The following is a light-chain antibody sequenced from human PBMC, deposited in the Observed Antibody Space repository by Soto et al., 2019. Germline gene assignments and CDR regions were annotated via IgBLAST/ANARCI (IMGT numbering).Light chain of an antibody. CDR3: HQYGSLYT. V-gene: IGKV3-20*01. J-gene: IGKJ2*01. Sequence: EIVLTQSPGTLSLSPGERATLSCRASQSVSSSYLAWYQQKPGQAPRLLIYGASSRATGIPDRFSGSGSVTYFTLTISRLEPEDFAVYYCHQYGSLYTFGQGTKVEIK. CDR1: QSVSSSY. CDR2: GAS.